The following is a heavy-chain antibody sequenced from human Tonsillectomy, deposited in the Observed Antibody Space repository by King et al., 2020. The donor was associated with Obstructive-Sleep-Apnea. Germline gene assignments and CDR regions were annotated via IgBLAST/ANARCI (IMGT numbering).Heavy chain of an antibody. Sequence: VQLQESGPGLVKPSETLSLTCTVSGGSISSYYWSWIRQPPGKGLEWIGYIYYSGSTNYNPSLKSRVTISVDTSKNQFSLKLSSVTAADTAVYYCARDNRPYYYDSSAHYGMDVWGQGTTVTVSS. CDR3: ARDNRPYYYDSSAHYGMDV. J-gene: IGHJ6*02. CDR2: IYYSGST. V-gene: IGHV4-59*01. D-gene: IGHD3-22*01. CDR1: GGSISSYY.